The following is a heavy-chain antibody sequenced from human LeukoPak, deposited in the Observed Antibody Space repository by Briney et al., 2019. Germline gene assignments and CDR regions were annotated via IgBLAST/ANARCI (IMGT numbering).Heavy chain of an antibody. V-gene: IGHV4-39*07. CDR2: IYYDGST. Sequence: KPSETLSHTCTVSGGHLSSRHYYWGGVRRPPGEGLEWFGNIYYDGSTYYNPSLKSRVTISQDTSENQFSLKLSSVTAADTAVYYCAREKVEEAYYYYMDVWGKGTTVTVSS. CDR1: GGHLSSRHYY. J-gene: IGHJ6*03. CDR3: AREKVEEAYYYYMDV.